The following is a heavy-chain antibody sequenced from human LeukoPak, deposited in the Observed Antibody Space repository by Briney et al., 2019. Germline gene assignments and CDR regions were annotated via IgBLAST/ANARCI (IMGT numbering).Heavy chain of an antibody. CDR2: ISTNSGTI. V-gene: IGHV3-48*01. CDR3: VRDLTIVGVAQVHH. CDR1: GFTFSSYS. J-gene: IGHJ5*02. D-gene: IGHD1-26*01. Sequence: GGSLRLSCAASGFTFSSYSMNWVRQAPGKGLEWISYISTNSGTICYADSVKGRFSISRDNAKNSLFLHMNSLRAEDTAVYYCVRDLTIVGVAQVHHWGQGTLVTVSS.